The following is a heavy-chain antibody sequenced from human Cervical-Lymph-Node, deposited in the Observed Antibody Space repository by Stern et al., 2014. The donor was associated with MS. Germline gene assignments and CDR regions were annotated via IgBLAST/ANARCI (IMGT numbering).Heavy chain of an antibody. J-gene: IGHJ4*02. CDR1: GFTVSRDY. D-gene: IGHD1-1*01. V-gene: IGHV3-53*01. CDR2: ITNVGST. CDR3: ARDTSSPERSDW. Sequence: VQLVESGGGVIQPGGSLRLSCTASGFTVSRDYMTWVRQAPGQGLEWVSLITNVGSTFYTDSVKGRFTISRDDSKNTVYLHMTSLRAEDTAMYYCARDTSSPERSDWWGQGTLVTVSS.